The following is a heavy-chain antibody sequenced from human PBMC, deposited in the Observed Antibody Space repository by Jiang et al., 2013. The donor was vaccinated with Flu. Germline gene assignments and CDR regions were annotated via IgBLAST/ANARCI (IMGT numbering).Heavy chain of an antibody. J-gene: IGHJ4*02. V-gene: IGHV3-21*01. CDR2: ISSSSSYI. CDR1: GFTFSSYS. D-gene: IGHD7-27*01. Sequence: VQLVESGGGLVKPGGSLRLSCAASGFTFSSYSMNWVRQAPGKGLEWVSSISSSSSYIYYADSVKGRFTISRDNAKNSLYLQMNSLRAEDTAVYYCARDHLTGDHFDYWGQGTLVTVSS. CDR3: ARDHLTGDHFDY.